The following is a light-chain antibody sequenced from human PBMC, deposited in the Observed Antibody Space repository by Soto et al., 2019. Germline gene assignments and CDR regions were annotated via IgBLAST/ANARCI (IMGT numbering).Light chain of an antibody. CDR3: QSYDSSLSGYV. J-gene: IGLJ1*01. CDR2: ENN. Sequence: QSALTQPPSVSEAPGQRVTISCTGSSSNIGAGYEAHWYQQVPGTAPKLLIYENNKRPSGVPDRFSGSKSGTSASLAITGLQAEDEAEYYCQSYDSSLSGYVFGTGTKLTV. V-gene: IGLV1-40*01. CDR1: SSNIGAGYE.